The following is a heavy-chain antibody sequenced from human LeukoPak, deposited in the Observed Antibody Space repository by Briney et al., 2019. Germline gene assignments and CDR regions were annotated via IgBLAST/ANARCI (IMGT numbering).Heavy chain of an antibody. D-gene: IGHD3-3*01. CDR2: INPNSGGT. J-gene: IGHJ4*02. Sequence: ASVKVSCKASGYTFTGYYIHWVRQAPGQGLEWMGWINPNSGGTNYAHKFQGRVTMTRDTSINTAYMELSRLRSVDTAVYYCASGNLDFWSGYYPTFDYWGQGTLVTVSS. CDR1: GYTFTGYY. CDR3: ASGNLDFWSGYYPTFDY. V-gene: IGHV1-2*07.